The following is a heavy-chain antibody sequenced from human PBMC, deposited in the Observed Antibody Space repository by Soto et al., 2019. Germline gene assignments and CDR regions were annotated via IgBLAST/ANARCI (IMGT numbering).Heavy chain of an antibody. D-gene: IGHD1-1*01. J-gene: IGHJ4*02. CDR2: ISGSGANT. CDR1: GFIFSTYA. CDR3: AKEGGYNWHHPFDY. V-gene: IGHV3-23*01. Sequence: EVQLLESGGGLAQPGGSLRLSCAASGFIFSTYAMSWVRQAPGKGLGWVSTISGSGANTYYAASVRGRFTISRDNSKNTLYLQVNGLRGEATAVYYPAKEGGYNWHHPFDYRRQGTLVTVPS.